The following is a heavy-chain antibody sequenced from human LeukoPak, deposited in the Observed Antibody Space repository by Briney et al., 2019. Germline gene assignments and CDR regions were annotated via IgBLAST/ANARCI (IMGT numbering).Heavy chain of an antibody. CDR2: IYHSGST. D-gene: IGHD6-13*01. J-gene: IGHJ4*02. V-gene: IGHV4-4*02. CDR3: ARGLIAAAPADY. Sequence: SGTLSLTCAVSGGSISSSNWWSWVRQPPGKGLEWIGEIYHSGSTNYNPSLKSRVTISLDTSKNQFSLKLTSVTAADTAVYYCARGLIAAAPADYWGQGTLVTVSS. CDR1: GGSISSSNW.